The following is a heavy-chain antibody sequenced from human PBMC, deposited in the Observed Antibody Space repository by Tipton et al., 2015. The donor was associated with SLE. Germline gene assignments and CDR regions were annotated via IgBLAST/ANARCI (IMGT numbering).Heavy chain of an antibody. Sequence: TLSLTCTVSGGSIISTFYYWGWIRQPPGKGLEWIGEINHSGSTNYNPSLKSRVTISVDTSKNQFSLRLSSVTVADTAVYYCARDLVRGVSGGYWGQGTLVTVSS. V-gene: IGHV4-39*07. CDR3: ARDLVRGVSGGY. CDR2: INHSGST. CDR1: GGSIISTFYY. D-gene: IGHD3-10*01. J-gene: IGHJ4*02.